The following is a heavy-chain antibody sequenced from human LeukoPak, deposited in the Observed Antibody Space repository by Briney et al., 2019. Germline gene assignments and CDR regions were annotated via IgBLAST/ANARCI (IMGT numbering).Heavy chain of an antibody. V-gene: IGHV3-30*02. Sequence: PGGSLRLSCAASGFTFSSYGMHWVRQAPGKGLEWVAFIRYDGSNKYYADSVKGRFTISRDNSKNTLYLQMNSLRAEDTAVYYCAKVTSIAARGMDYWGQGTLVTVSS. J-gene: IGHJ4*02. D-gene: IGHD6-6*01. CDR1: GFTFSSYG. CDR2: IRYDGSNK. CDR3: AKVTSIAARGMDY.